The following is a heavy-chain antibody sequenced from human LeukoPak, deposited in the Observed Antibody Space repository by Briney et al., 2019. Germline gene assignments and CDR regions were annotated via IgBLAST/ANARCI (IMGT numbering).Heavy chain of an antibody. V-gene: IGHV1-2*02. J-gene: IGHJ4*02. Sequence: ASVKVSCKASGYTFTGYYMHWVRQAPGQGLEWMGWINPNSGGTNYAQKFQGRVTMTRDTSISTAYMELSRLRSDDTAVYYCARWSSSWYGSRGHYYLDYWGQGTLVTVSS. D-gene: IGHD6-13*01. CDR1: GYTFTGYY. CDR3: ARWSSSWYGSRGHYYLDY. CDR2: INPNSGGT.